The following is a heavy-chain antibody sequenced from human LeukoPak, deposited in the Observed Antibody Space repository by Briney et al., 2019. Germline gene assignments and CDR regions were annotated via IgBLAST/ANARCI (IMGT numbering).Heavy chain of an antibody. CDR1: GFTFSSYG. J-gene: IGHJ4*02. V-gene: IGHV3-30*02. D-gene: IGHD3-3*01. Sequence: GGSLRLSCAASGFTFSSYGMHWVRQAPGKGLEWVAFIRYDGSNKYYADSVKGRFTISRDNSKNTLYLLMNSLRAEDTAVYYCAKVLFSFRSLEWFLKGYFDYWGQGTLVTVSS. CDR2: IRYDGSNK. CDR3: AKVLFSFRSLEWFLKGYFDY.